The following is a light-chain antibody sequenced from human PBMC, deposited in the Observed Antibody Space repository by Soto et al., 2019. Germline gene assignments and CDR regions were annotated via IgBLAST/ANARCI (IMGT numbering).Light chain of an antibody. CDR3: QQSYSTPHT. Sequence: DIQMTQSPSSLSASVGDRVTITCRASQSISTYLNWYQQKPGKAPNLLIYAASTLHSGVPSRFSGSGSGTDFTLTISSLQPEDFATYHCQQSYSTPHTFCQGTKLEIK. J-gene: IGKJ2*01. CDR2: AAS. CDR1: QSISTY. V-gene: IGKV1-39*01.